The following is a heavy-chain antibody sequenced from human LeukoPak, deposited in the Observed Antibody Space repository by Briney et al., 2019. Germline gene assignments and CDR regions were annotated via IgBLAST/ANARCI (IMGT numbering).Heavy chain of an antibody. V-gene: IGHV3-7*01. D-gene: IGHD4-17*01. Sequence: PGGSLRLSCAAPGFTFSYYWMAWVRQAPGKGLEWVANIKQDGSAKYYVDSVKGRFTISRDNAKNSLYLQMNSLTVEDTAVYYCARGKDYEEDYWGQGTLVTVSS. J-gene: IGHJ4*02. CDR1: GFTFSYYW. CDR3: ARGKDYEEDY. CDR2: IKQDGSAK.